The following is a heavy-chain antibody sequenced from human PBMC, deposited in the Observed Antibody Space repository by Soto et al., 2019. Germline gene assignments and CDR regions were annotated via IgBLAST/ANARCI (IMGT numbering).Heavy chain of an antibody. CDR3: ANDEYYSGN. CDR1: GFVFHTYW. J-gene: IGHJ4*02. CDR2: IKPDGSDE. Sequence: GGSLRLSCAASGFVFHTYWMSWVRQAPGKGLEWVANIKPDGSDENYVDIVKGRFTISRDNAKNSIYLQMNSLRVEDTAVYYCANDEYYSGNWGQGTLVTVSS. D-gene: IGHD1-1*01. V-gene: IGHV3-7*01.